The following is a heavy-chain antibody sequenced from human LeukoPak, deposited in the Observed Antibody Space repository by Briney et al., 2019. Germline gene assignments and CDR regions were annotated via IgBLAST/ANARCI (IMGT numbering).Heavy chain of an antibody. CDR1: GFTFSGYW. Sequence: PGGSLRLSCAASGFTFSGYWMSWARQAPGKGLQWVASIKQDGSASYNADSVTGRFTISRDNTKNSVYLQMNSLRAENTAVYYCARGACDSSSDHWGQGTLVTVSS. J-gene: IGHJ4*02. V-gene: IGHV3-7*05. CDR3: ARGACDSSSDH. CDR2: IKQDGSAS. D-gene: IGHD6-6*01.